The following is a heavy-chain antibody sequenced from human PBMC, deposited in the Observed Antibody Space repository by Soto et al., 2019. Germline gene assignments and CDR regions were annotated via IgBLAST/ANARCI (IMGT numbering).Heavy chain of an antibody. V-gene: IGHV1-2*02. D-gene: IGHD6-13*01. CDR3: GRNESPQQEVPNTRGRFFDS. CDR1: GYSFSGSY. Sequence: ASVKVSCKASGYSFSGSYFHWVRQTPRHGLEWMGWINPKSGHTVLGDKFEDRVTMTMDTSINTVYMKLGNVTSDEKDIYYCGRNESPQQEVPNTRGRFFDSWGQGTLVTVSS. CDR2: INPKSGHT. J-gene: IGHJ5*01.